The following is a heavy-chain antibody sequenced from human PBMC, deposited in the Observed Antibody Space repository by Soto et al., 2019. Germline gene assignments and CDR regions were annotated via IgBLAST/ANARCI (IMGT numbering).Heavy chain of an antibody. CDR3: ARAPGVIVVVAATLDYYYGMHV. V-gene: IGHV1-2*02. CDR2: INPNSGGT. Sequence: ASVKVSCKASGYTFTGYYMHWVRQAPGQGLEWMGWINPNSGGTNYAQKFQGRVTMTRDTSISTAYMDLSRLRSDDTAVYYCARAPGVIVVVAATLDYYYGMHVRGKGTAGTVSS. J-gene: IGHJ6*04. CDR1: GYTFTGYY. D-gene: IGHD2-15*01.